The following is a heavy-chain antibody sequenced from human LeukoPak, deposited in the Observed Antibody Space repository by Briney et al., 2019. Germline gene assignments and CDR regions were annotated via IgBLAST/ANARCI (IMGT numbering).Heavy chain of an antibody. Sequence: GASVKVSCKASGDTFSSYAISWVRQAPGQGLEWMGRINPIFGTANYAQKLQGRVTITADKSTSTPYMEMSSLRAEDTAVYYCARVKFAVTPYYYYYMDVWGKGTTVTVSS. J-gene: IGHJ6*03. CDR2: INPIFGTA. CDR3: ARVKFAVTPYYYYYMDV. CDR1: GDTFSSYA. V-gene: IGHV1-69*06. D-gene: IGHD4-17*01.